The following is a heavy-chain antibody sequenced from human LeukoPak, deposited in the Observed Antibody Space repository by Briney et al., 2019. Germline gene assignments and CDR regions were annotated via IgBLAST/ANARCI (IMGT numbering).Heavy chain of an antibody. CDR3: ARERVLGYGSNHNDY. CDR2: INTNTGNP. J-gene: IGHJ4*02. Sequence: ASVKVSCKASGYIFTRYAMNWVRQAPGQGLEWMGWINTNTGNPTYAQGFTGRFVFSLDTSVNMAYLQISRLKAEDTAVYYCARERVLGYGSNHNDYWGQGTLVTISS. D-gene: IGHD4-23*01. CDR1: GYIFTRYA. V-gene: IGHV7-4-1*04.